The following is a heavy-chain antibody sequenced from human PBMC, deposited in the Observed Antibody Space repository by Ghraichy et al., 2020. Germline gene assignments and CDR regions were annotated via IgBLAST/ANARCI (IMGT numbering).Heavy chain of an antibody. D-gene: IGHD6-6*01. J-gene: IGHJ4*02. CDR3: ARIEYSSSWWAAIY. Sequence: SETLSLTCTVSGGSISSSSYYWGWIRQPPGKGLEWIGSIYYSGSTYYNPSLKSRVTISVDTSKNQFSLKLSSVTAADTAVYYCARIEYSSSWWAAIYWGQGTLVTVSS. CDR2: IYYSGST. V-gene: IGHV4-39*01. CDR1: GGSISSSSYY.